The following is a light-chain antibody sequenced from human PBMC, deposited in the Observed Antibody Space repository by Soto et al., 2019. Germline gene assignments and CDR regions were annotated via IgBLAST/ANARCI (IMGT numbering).Light chain of an antibody. J-gene: IGKJ5*01. Sequence: DIQMTQSPSSVSASVGDRVTITCRASQGISSYLAWYQQKPGKAPQLLIYAASNLQSGVPSRFSVSGFGTDFTLTIGSLKAEDFATYYCQQANSFPITFGQGTRLEIK. CDR3: QQANSFPIT. V-gene: IGKV1-12*01. CDR2: AAS. CDR1: QGISSY.